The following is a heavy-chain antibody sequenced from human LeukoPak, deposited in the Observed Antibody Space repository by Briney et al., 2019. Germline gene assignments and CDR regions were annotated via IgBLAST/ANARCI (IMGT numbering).Heavy chain of an antibody. CDR2: IYTSGST. J-gene: IGHJ5*02. Sequence: SETLSLTCTVSGVSISSNYWSWIRQPAGKGLEWIGRIYTSGSTNYNPSLKSRVTMSVDTSNNQFSLKLSSVTAADTAVYYCARAPSNYGEREDWFDPWGQGTLVTVSS. D-gene: IGHD4-17*01. CDR3: ARAPSNYGEREDWFDP. CDR1: GVSISSNY. V-gene: IGHV4-4*07.